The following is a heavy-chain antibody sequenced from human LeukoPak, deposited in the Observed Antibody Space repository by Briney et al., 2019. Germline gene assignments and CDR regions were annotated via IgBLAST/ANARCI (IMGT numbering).Heavy chain of an antibody. CDR2: ISYDGYDK. J-gene: IGHJ4*02. V-gene: IGHV3-30-3*01. Sequence: GGSLRLSCAASGFTFNDYALYWVRQAPGKGLEWVTLISYDGYDKSYADSVRGRFTISRDNAKNSLYLQMKSLRVEDTAVYFCVRDLGISPRCDYWGQGTLVTVSS. D-gene: IGHD3-16*01. CDR1: GFTFNDYA. CDR3: VRDLGISPRCDY.